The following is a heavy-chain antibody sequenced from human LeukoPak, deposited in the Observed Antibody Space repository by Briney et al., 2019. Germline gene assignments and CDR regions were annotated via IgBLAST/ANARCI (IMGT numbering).Heavy chain of an antibody. CDR3: AKKVADTAMVGHMDV. V-gene: IGHV3-30*18. CDR2: ISHDGSNQ. Sequence: GGSLRLSCAASGLTFRSFGMHWDRQAPGKGLEWVATISHDGSNQYYADSVKGRFTISRDNSQNTLYLQMNGLRAEDTAVYYCAKKVADTAMVGHMDVWGQGTTVTVYS. D-gene: IGHD5-18*01. J-gene: IGHJ6*02. CDR1: GLTFRSFG.